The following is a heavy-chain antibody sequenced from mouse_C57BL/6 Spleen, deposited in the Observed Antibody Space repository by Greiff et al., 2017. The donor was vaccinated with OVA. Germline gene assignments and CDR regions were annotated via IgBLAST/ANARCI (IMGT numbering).Heavy chain of an antibody. J-gene: IGHJ4*01. CDR3: ASLDGNYEGYYAMDY. V-gene: IGHV1-55*01. CDR2: IYTGSGST. D-gene: IGHD2-1*01. CDR1: GYTFTSYW. Sequence: VQLQQPGAELVKPGDSVKMSCKASGYTFTSYWITWVKQRPGQGLEWIGDIYTGSGSTNYNETFKSQATLSVDTSASTADMQLSSLTSEDSAGYYCASLDGNYEGYYAMDYWGQGTSVTVSS.